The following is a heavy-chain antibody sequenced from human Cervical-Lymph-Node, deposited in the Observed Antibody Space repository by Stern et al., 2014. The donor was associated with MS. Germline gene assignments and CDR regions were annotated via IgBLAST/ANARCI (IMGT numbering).Heavy chain of an antibody. Sequence: QLQLQESGPGLVRPSQTLSLTCSISGGSINSGGYYWSWIRQHPGKGLEWIGYIYYNGSTYSNPSLRSRVTMSLGTSQNQFSLQLTSVTAADSAMYYCASSLMIFLGGGLVGGTFDYWGQGILVTVSS. J-gene: IGHJ4*02. V-gene: IGHV4-31*03. CDR1: GGSINSGGYY. D-gene: IGHD3-16*02. CDR2: IYYNGST. CDR3: ASSLMIFLGGGLVGGTFDY.